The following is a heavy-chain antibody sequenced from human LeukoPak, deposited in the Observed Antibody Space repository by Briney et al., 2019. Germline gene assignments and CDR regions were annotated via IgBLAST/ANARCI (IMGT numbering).Heavy chain of an antibody. CDR2: INHSGST. CDR3: ARAQGARFDP. J-gene: IGHJ5*02. D-gene: IGHD4/OR15-4a*01. V-gene: IGHV4-34*01. CDR1: GGSFSGYY. Sequence: KPSETLSLTCAVYGGSFSGYYWSWIRQPPGEGLEWIGEINHSGSTNYNPSLKSRVTISVDTSKNQFSLKLSSVTAADTAVYYCARAQGARFDPWGQGTLVTVSS.